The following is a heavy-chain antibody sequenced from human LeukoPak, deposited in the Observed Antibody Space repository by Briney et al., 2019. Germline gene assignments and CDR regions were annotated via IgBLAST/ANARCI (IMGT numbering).Heavy chain of an antibody. CDR1: GFTFDDYG. D-gene: IGHD6-19*01. V-gene: IGHV3-20*04. Sequence: PGGSLGLSCATSGFTFDDYGMSWVRQVPGKGLEWVSGINWNGGSTGYADSVKGRFTISRDNSKNTLYLQMNSLRADDTAIYYCAKEDVSGWYGVDYWGQGTLVTVSS. J-gene: IGHJ4*02. CDR3: AKEDVSGWYGVDY. CDR2: INWNGGST.